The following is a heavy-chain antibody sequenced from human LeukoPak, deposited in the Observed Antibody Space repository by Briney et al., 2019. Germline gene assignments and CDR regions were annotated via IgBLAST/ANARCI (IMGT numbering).Heavy chain of an antibody. CDR1: GGSISSGSYY. CDR3: ARAPRYCSSTSCYWLDP. Sequence: SQTLSLTCTVSGGSISSGSYYWSWIRQPAGKGLEWIGRIYTSGSTSYNPSLKSRVTISVDTSKNQFSLKLSSVTAADTAVYYCARAPRYCSSTSCYWLDPWGQGTLVTVSS. CDR2: IYTSGST. J-gene: IGHJ5*02. D-gene: IGHD2-2*01. V-gene: IGHV4-61*02.